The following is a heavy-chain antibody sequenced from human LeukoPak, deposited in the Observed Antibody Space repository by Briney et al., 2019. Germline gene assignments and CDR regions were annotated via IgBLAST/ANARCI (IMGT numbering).Heavy chain of an antibody. V-gene: IGHV3-33*01. CDR1: GFAFSSYG. CDR3: ATGSGTSSLDY. D-gene: IGHD1-26*01. Sequence: PGGSLRLSCAASGFAFSSYGMHWVRQAPGKGLEWVSIIWYDGSNKYYADPVKGRFTISRDNSMSTLYLQMNSLRAEDTAVYHCATGSGTSSLDYWGRGTLVTVSS. CDR2: IWYDGSNK. J-gene: IGHJ4*02.